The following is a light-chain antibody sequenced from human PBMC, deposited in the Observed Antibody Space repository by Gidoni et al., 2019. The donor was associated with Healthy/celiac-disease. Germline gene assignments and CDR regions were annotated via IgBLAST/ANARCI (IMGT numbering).Light chain of an antibody. CDR3: LQDYNYPPT. V-gene: IGKV1-6*01. J-gene: IGKJ4*01. CDR1: QGIRND. CDR2: AAS. Sequence: AIQTTQSPSSLSASVGDRVTITCRASQGIRNDLGWDQQKPGKAPKLLIYAASSLQSGVPSRFSGSGSGTDFTLTISSLQPEDFATYYCLQDYNYPPTFGGGTKVEIK.